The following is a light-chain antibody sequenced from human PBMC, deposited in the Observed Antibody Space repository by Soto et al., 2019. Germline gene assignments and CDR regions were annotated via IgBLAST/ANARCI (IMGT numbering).Light chain of an antibody. CDR1: QGIRSD. CDR3: LQDYNYPCT. CDR2: GAS. V-gene: IGKV1-6*01. Sequence: AMQMTQYPSSLSASVGDRVTITCRASQGIRSDLGWYQQKPGKAPKFLIYGASSLQSSVPSRFSGSGSGTDFALTISSLQPEDFATYYCLQDYNYPCTFGQGTKVDIK. J-gene: IGKJ2*02.